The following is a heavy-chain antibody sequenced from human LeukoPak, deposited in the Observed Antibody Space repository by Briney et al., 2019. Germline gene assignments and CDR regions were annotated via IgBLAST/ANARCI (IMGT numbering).Heavy chain of an antibody. Sequence: ASVKVSCKASGYTFTSYDINWVRQATGQGLEWMGWMNPNSGNTGYAQKFQGRVTMTRNTSISTAYMELSSLRSEDTAVYYCARSREVRFLEWLSTSYYFDYWGQGTLVTVSS. CDR1: GYTFTSYD. CDR3: ARSREVRFLEWLSTSYYFDY. V-gene: IGHV1-8*01. CDR2: MNPNSGNT. J-gene: IGHJ4*02. D-gene: IGHD3-3*01.